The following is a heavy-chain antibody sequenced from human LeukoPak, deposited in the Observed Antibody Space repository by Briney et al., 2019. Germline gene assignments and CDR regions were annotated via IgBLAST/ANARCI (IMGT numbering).Heavy chain of an antibody. J-gene: IGHJ4*02. CDR2: ISFSSATV. Sequence: GGSLRLSCAASGFTFSSYSMNRVRQAPGKGLEWISYISFSSATVYYAGSVQGRFTISRDNAKNSLYLQMNSLRAEDTAVYYCARASYDNSGYYSGAGARADYWGQGILVTVSS. CDR1: GFTFSSYS. D-gene: IGHD3-22*01. CDR3: ARASYDNSGYYSGAGARADY. V-gene: IGHV3-48*01.